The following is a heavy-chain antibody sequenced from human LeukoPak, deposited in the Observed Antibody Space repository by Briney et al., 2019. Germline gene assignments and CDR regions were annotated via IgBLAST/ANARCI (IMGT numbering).Heavy chain of an antibody. V-gene: IGHV3-30*02. D-gene: IGHD4-17*01. CDR3: AKGPTTVRSFDS. Sequence: PGGSLRLSCAASGFTFSSYGIHWVRQAPGKGLEWVAFIRYDGSNKYYADSVKGRFTISRDNSKNTPYLQMNSLRAEDTAVYYCAKGPTTVRSFDSWGQGTLVTVSS. J-gene: IGHJ5*01. CDR1: GFTFSSYG. CDR2: IRYDGSNK.